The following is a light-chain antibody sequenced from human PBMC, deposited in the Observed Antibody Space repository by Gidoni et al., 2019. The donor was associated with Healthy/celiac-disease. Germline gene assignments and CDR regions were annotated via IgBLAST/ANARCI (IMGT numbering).Light chain of an antibody. V-gene: IGKV4-1*01. Sequence: DSVMTQSPDSLAVSLGERATINCKSSQSVLYSSNNKNYLAWYQQKPGQPPKLLIYWASTRESGVPDRFSGSGSGTDFTLTISSPQAEDVAVYYCQQYYTTPYTFGQGTKLEIK. CDR2: WAS. CDR1: QSVLYSSNNKNY. CDR3: QQYYTTPYT. J-gene: IGKJ2*01.